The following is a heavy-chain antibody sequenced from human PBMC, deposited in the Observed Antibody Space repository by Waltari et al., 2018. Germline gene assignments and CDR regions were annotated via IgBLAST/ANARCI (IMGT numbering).Heavy chain of an antibody. CDR1: GGSISSYY. Sequence: QVQLQESGPGLVKPSETLSLTCTVSGGSISSYYWSWIRQPPGKGLEGIGYIYYSGSTNYNPPHKSRVTISVDTSKNQFSLKLSSVTAADTAVYYCAGTAVWSPSLYYYGMDVWGQGTTVTVSS. V-gene: IGHV4-59*01. CDR2: IYYSGST. D-gene: IGHD3-10*01. CDR3: AGTAVWSPSLYYYGMDV. J-gene: IGHJ6*02.